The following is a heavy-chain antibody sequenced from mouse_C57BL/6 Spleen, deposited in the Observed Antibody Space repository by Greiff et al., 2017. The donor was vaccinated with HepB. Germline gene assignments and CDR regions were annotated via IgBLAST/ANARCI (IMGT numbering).Heavy chain of an antibody. CDR2: ISSGGDYI. Sequence: EVQGVESGEGLVKPGGSLKLSCAASGFTFSSYAMSWVRQTPEKRLEWVAYISSGGDYIYYADTVKGRFTISRDNARNTLYLQMSSLKSEDTAMYYCTREVGTGTDYAMDYWGQGTSVTVSS. V-gene: IGHV5-9-1*02. CDR1: GFTFSSYA. J-gene: IGHJ4*01. D-gene: IGHD4-1*01. CDR3: TREVGTGTDYAMDY.